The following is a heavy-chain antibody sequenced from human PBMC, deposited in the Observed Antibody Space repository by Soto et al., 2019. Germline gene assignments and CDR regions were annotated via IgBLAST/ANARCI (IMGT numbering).Heavy chain of an antibody. CDR3: TRGAFIVLASTGFEN. CDR2: TYYRSKWYY. J-gene: IGHJ4*02. D-gene: IGHD2-15*01. V-gene: IGHV6-1*01. CDR1: GDSVSSNSVV. Sequence: TLSLPCAISGDSVSSNSVVWNWIRQSPSRGLEWLGRTYYRSKWYYEYEESVKSRIAINPDTSRNQFSLQLNSVTPEDTAVYYCTRGAFIVLASTGFENGGQETPLNVSS.